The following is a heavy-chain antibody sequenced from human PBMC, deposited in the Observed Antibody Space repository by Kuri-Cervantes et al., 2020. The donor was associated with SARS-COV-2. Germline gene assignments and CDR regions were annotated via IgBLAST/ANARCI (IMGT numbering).Heavy chain of an antibody. CDR1: GFTFTSYA. CDR2: ISYDGSTK. Sequence: GGSLRLSCAVSGFTFTSYAMHWVRQAPGKGLEWVAVISYDGSTKYYGDSVKGRFTISRDNSKNTLYLQMNSLRAEDTAVYYCAREEVLAVAGTGGFDYWGQGTLVTVSS. D-gene: IGHD6-19*01. J-gene: IGHJ4*02. V-gene: IGHV3-30*03. CDR3: AREEVLAVAGTGGFDY.